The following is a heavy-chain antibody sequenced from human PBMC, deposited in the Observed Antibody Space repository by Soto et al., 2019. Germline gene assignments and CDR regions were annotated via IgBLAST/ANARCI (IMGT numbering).Heavy chain of an antibody. J-gene: IGHJ4*02. CDR1: GFTFSSYA. Sequence: PGGSLRLSCAASGFTFSSYAMHWVRQAPGKGLEWVAVISYDGSNKYYADSVNGRFTISRDNSKNTLYLQMNSLRAEDTAVYYCARGPSSLTRFDYWGQGTLVTVSS. CDR2: ISYDGSNK. V-gene: IGHV3-30-3*01. D-gene: IGHD2-2*01. CDR3: ARGPSSLTRFDY.